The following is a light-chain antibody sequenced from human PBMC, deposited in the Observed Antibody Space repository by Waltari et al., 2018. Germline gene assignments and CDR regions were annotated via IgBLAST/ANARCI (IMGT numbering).Light chain of an antibody. J-gene: IGLJ2*01. CDR2: NTN. CDR1: TGAVPRGHF. V-gene: IGLV7-46*01. Sequence: QAVVTQEPSLTVSPGGTVTLTCGSSTGAVPRGHFPYWFQQKPGQAPRTLIYNTNTKHSWTPARFSGSLLGGKAALTLSGAQPEDEAEYYCLLSYSDAVVFGGGTKLTVL. CDR3: LLSYSDAVV.